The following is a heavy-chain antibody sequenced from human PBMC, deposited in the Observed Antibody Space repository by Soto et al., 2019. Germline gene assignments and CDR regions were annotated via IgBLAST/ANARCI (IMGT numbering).Heavy chain of an antibody. CDR3: ARGAAAGFPFPDY. CDR2: IKQDGNEK. CDR1: GFTFSSYW. D-gene: IGHD6-13*01. J-gene: IGHJ4*02. Sequence: GGSLRLSCAASGFTFSSYWMNWVRQAPGKGLEWVANIKQDGNEKHYVDSVKGRFTISRDSAKNSLYLQMNSLRAEDTAVYYCARGAAAGFPFPDYWGQGTPVTVPS. V-gene: IGHV3-7*04.